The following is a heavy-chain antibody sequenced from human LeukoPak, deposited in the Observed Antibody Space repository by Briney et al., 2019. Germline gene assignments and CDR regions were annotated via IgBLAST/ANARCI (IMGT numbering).Heavy chain of an antibody. CDR3: ARDKWVVPGLPDN. Sequence: GGSLRLSCAASGFIFSSYGMHWVRQAPGKGLEWVAVIWYDGSDKYYADSVKGRFTISRDNSKNTLFLQMNSLRVEDTAVYYCARDKWVVPGLPDNWGQGTLVTVSS. CDR1: GFIFSSYG. CDR2: IWYDGSDK. V-gene: IGHV3-33*01. D-gene: IGHD2-2*01. J-gene: IGHJ4*02.